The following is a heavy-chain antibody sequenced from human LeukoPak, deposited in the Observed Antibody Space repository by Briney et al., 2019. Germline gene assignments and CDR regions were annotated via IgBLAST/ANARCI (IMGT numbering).Heavy chain of an antibody. CDR1: GYTFTTYH. Sequence: ASVKVSCKSSGYTFTTYHVHWVRQAPGQGLEWMGIINPSGGSTTYAQNFQGRVTMTRDTSTSTLYMDLSSLRSEDTAVYYCARDSGCYYDYWGQGTLVTVAS. CDR2: INPSGGST. D-gene: IGHD7-27*01. V-gene: IGHV1-46*01. J-gene: IGHJ4*02. CDR3: ARDSGCYYDY.